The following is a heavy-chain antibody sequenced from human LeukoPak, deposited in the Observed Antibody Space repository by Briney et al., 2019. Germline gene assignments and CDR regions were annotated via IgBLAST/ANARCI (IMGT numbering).Heavy chain of an antibody. CDR1: GFTFSSYG. Sequence: GGSLRLSCAASGFTFSSYGMHWVRQAPGKGLEWVSYIGTTSGAIYYADSVKGRFTISRDSAKNSLYLQMNSLRAEDTAVYYCARFRTWGDKAFDYWGQGTLVTVSS. CDR2: IGTTSGAI. D-gene: IGHD2-21*02. CDR3: ARFRTWGDKAFDY. V-gene: IGHV3-48*01. J-gene: IGHJ4*02.